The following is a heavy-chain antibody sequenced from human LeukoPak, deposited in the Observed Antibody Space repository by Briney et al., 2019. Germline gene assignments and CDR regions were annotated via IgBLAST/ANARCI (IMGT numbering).Heavy chain of an antibody. CDR3: ARFISLGA. D-gene: IGHD3-16*01. CDR1: GFTFNSYW. J-gene: IGHJ5*02. CDR2: IKKDGREK. Sequence: PGGSRRLSCAASGFTFNSYWMSWVRQAPGKGLEWVANIKKDGREKNYVHSEKCRFTISRDSAKNSLYLQLDSLRAEDTAVYYCARFISLGAWGQGTLVTVSS. V-gene: IGHV3-7*01.